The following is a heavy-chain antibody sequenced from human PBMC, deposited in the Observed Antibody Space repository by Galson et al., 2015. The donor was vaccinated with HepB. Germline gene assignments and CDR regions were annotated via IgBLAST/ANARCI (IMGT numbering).Heavy chain of an antibody. D-gene: IGHD2-2*01. Sequence: TLSLTCTVSGGSISSGTYYWTWMRQPAGMRLEWIGRISSSGSTNYNYSLRRRLSMSIDTSKNEFSLKMTSVTAADTATYYCARVSPDCSSTSCHFDPWGQGARVTVSS. CDR2: ISSSGST. J-gene: IGHJ5*02. CDR3: ARVSPDCSSTSCHFDP. CDR1: GGSISSGTYY. V-gene: IGHV4-61*02.